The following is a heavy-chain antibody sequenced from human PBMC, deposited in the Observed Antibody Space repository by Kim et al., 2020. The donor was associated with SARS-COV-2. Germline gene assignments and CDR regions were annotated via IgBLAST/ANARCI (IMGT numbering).Heavy chain of an antibody. CDR3: AREGPADHSHSSGWSDY. Sequence: SETLSLTCTVSGGSISSYYWSWIRQPAGKGLEWIGRIYTSGSTNYNPSLKSRITMSVDTSKNQFSLKLSSVTAADTAVYYCAREGPADHSHSSGWSDYWGQGTLVTVSS. CDR1: GGSISSYY. V-gene: IGHV4-4*07. CDR2: IYTSGST. J-gene: IGHJ4*02. D-gene: IGHD6-19*01.